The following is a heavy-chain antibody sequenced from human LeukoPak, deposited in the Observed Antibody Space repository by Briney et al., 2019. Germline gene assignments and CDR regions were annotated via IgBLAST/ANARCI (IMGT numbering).Heavy chain of an antibody. V-gene: IGHV3-21*01. D-gene: IGHD3-22*01. CDR1: GFTFSSYS. CDR3: AKPYDSSGYYLNFDAFDI. J-gene: IGHJ3*02. Sequence: GGSLRLSCAASGFTFSSYSMNWVRQAPGKGLEWVSSISSSSSYIYYADSVKDRFTISRDNAKNSLYLQMNSLRAEDTAVYYCAKPYDSSGYYLNFDAFDIWGQGTMVTVSS. CDR2: ISSSSSYI.